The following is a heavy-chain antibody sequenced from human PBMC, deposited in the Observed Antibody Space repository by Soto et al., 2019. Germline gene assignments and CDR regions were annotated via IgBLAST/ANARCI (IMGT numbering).Heavy chain of an antibody. Sequence: QVQLQESGPGLVKPSQTLSLTCTVSGGPINSPDYYWTWIRQSPGKGLEWIGYLYFNGGTQYNPSLMTPVSMSLDTSKKHFSLKMRSVTAADTAVYYCARGISKYSSWYEPHTWFDAWGPGVLVTVSS. CDR1: GGPINSPDYY. J-gene: IGHJ5*02. V-gene: IGHV4-30-4*01. CDR2: LYFNGGT. D-gene: IGHD6-13*01. CDR3: ARGISKYSSWYEPHTWFDA.